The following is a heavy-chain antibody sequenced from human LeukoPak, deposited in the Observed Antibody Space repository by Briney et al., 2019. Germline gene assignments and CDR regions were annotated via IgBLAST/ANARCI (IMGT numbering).Heavy chain of an antibody. CDR1: GYTFTSYG. J-gene: IGHJ4*02. D-gene: IGHD6-13*01. Sequence: ASVKVSCEASGYTFTSYGISWVRQAPGQGLEWMGWISAYNGNTNYAQKLQGRVTMTTDTSTSTAYMELRSLRSDDTAVYYCARARYSSSWYAFDYWGQGTLVTVSS. CDR3: ARARYSSSWYAFDY. CDR2: ISAYNGNT. V-gene: IGHV1-18*01.